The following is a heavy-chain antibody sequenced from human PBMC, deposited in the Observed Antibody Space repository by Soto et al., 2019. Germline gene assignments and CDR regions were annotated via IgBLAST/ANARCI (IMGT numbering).Heavy chain of an antibody. CDR1: GFTFSSYG. Sequence: QVQLVESGGGVVQPGRSLRLSCAASGFTFSSYGMHWVRQAPGKGLEWVAVISYDGSNKYYADSVKGRFTISRDNSKNTLYLQMNSLRAEDTAVYYCAKESGVTGGKKDYWGQGTLVTVSS. V-gene: IGHV3-30*18. CDR2: ISYDGSNK. D-gene: IGHD2-15*01. J-gene: IGHJ4*02. CDR3: AKESGVTGGKKDY.